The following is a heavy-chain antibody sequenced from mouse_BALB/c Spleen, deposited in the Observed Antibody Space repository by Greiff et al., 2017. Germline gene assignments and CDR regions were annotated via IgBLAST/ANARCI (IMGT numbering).Heavy chain of an antibody. CDR3: ARRSYGNYEAMDY. Sequence: LVESGAELARPGASVKMSCKASGYTFTSYTMHWVKQRPGQGLEWIGYINPSSGYTNYNQKFKDKATLTADKSSSTAYMQLSSLTSEDSAVYYCARRSYGNYEAMDYWGQGTSVTVSS. V-gene: IGHV1-4*01. CDR1: GYTFTSYT. D-gene: IGHD2-1*01. J-gene: IGHJ4*01. CDR2: INPSSGYT.